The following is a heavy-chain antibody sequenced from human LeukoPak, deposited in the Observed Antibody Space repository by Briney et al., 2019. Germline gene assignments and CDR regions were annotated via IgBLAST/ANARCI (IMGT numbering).Heavy chain of an antibody. J-gene: IGHJ4*02. CDR1: GFTFSSYG. D-gene: IGHD2-21*02. Sequence: PGRSLRLSCAASGFTFSSYGMHWVRQAPGKGLEWVAVIWYDGSNKYYADSVKGRFTISRDNSKNTLYLQMNSLRAEDTAVYYCAKDGPGPGGGDSLNPELYFDYWGQGTLVTVSS. CDR2: IWYDGSNK. V-gene: IGHV3-33*06. CDR3: AKDGPGPGGGDSLNPELYFDY.